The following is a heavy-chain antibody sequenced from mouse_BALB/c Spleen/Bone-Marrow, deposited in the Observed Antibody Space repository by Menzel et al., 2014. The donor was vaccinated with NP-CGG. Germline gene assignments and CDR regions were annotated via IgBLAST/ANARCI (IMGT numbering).Heavy chain of an antibody. CDR2: INPSTAYT. J-gene: IGHJ3*01. V-gene: IGHV1-7*01. Sequence: LLESGAELAKPGASVKMSCKASGYTFTVYWIHWVKPRPGQGLEWIGYINPSTAYTEYNQKFKDKATLTADKSSTTAYMQLSSLTSEDSAVYYCALTTATPFAYWGQGTLVTVS. CDR1: GYTFTVYW. D-gene: IGHD1-2*01. CDR3: ALTTATPFAY.